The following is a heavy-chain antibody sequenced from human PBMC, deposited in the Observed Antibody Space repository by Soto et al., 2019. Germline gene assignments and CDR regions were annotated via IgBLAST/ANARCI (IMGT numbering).Heavy chain of an antibody. CDR3: TRAESPNIAYFFDY. CDR1: GFTCGNYA. V-gene: IGHV3-49*04. J-gene: IGHJ4*02. Sequence: PGGSLRLSCTASGFTCGNYAINWVRQAPGKGLEWVGLIRNQTYSGATEYAASMKGRFTISRDDSKNIAYLQMNSLKTEDSAVYYCTRAESPNIAYFFDYWGQGTLVTVSS. CDR2: IRNQTYSGAT.